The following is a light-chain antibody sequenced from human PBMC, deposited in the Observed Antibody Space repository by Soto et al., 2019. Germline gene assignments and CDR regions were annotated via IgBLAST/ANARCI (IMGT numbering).Light chain of an antibody. CDR1: QSVSGN. Sequence: EIVMTQSPATLSVSPGERVTLSCRASQSVSGNLAWYQQKPGQAPRLFIYGASTRATGIPARFSGSGSGTEFTLTISSLQSEDSAVYYCQQYNNWLFTFGEGTRVEIK. CDR3: QQYNNWLFT. V-gene: IGKV3-15*01. CDR2: GAS. J-gene: IGKJ4*01.